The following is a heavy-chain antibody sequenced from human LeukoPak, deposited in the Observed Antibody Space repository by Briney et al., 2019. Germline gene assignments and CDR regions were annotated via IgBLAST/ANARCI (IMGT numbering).Heavy chain of an antibody. CDR1: GFTFSNFG. V-gene: IGHV3-33*08. Sequence: GGSLRLSCVASGFTFSNFGMHWVRQAPGKGLEWVAVIWYDGSNKYYADSVKGRFTISRDNSKNTLYLQMNSLRAEDTAVYYCARDVGENYGGNWFDPWGQGTLVTVSS. CDR2: IWYDGSNK. J-gene: IGHJ5*02. CDR3: ARDVGENYGGNWFDP. D-gene: IGHD4-23*01.